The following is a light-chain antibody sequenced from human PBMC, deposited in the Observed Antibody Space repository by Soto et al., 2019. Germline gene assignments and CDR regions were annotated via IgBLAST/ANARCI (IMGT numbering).Light chain of an antibody. CDR1: QGISSY. V-gene: IGKV1-8*01. CDR3: QQLLSTSSYT. CDR2: AAS. Sequence: AIRMTQSPSSFSACTGYRVTITCRKSQGISSYLAWYQQKPGKAPKLLIYAASTLQSGVPSRFSGSGSGTDFTLTISSLQPEDFATYYCQQLLSTSSYTFGQGTKVDI. J-gene: IGKJ2*01.